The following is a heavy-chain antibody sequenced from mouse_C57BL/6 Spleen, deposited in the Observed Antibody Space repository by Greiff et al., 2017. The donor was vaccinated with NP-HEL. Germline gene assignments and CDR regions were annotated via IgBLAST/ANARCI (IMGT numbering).Heavy chain of an antibody. CDR2: ISYDGSN. J-gene: IGHJ3*01. CDR3: ARDFGALRQFAY. Sequence: DVKLQESGPGLVKPSQSLSLTCSVTGYSITSGYYWNWIRQFPGNKLEWMGYISYDGSNNYNPSLKNRISITRDTSKNQFFLKLNSVTTEDTATYYCARDFGALRQFAYWGQGTLVTVSA. V-gene: IGHV3-6*01. CDR1: GYSITSGYY. D-gene: IGHD2-12*01.